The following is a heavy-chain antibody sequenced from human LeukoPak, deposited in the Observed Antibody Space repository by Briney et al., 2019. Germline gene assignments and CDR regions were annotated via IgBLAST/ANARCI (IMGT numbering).Heavy chain of an antibody. Sequence: GGTLRLSCAASGFTFSNYGMNWVRQAPGKGLEWVSGISGSGGNTYYADCVKGRFTISRDNSKNTLYLQMNSLRAEDTAVYYCARAPGYRSFLDYWGQGTLVTVSS. CDR1: GFTFSNYG. D-gene: IGHD6-13*01. J-gene: IGHJ4*02. V-gene: IGHV3-23*01. CDR2: ISGSGGNT. CDR3: ARAPGYRSFLDY.